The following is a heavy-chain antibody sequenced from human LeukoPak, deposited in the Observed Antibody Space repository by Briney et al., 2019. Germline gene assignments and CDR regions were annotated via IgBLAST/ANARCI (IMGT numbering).Heavy chain of an antibody. CDR1: GGSFSGYY. CDR2: INHSGST. CDR3: ASRSAGRGDY. Sequence: SETLSLTCAVYGGSFSGYYWSWIRQPPGKGLEWIGEINHSGSTNYNPSLKSRVTISVDTSKNQFSLKLSSVTAADTAVYYCASRSAGRGDYWGQGALVTVSS. D-gene: IGHD2-15*01. V-gene: IGHV4-34*01. J-gene: IGHJ4*02.